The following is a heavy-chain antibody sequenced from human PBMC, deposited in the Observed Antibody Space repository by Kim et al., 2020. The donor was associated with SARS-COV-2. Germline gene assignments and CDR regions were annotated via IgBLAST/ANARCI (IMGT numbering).Heavy chain of an antibody. CDR2: INHSGST. V-gene: IGHV4-34*01. CDR3: ARVRVPLAGPFDY. J-gene: IGHJ4*02. D-gene: IGHD6-19*01. Sequence: SETLSLTCAVYGGSFSGYYWSWIRQPPGKGLEWIGEINHSGSTNYNPSLKSRVTISVDTSKNQFSLKLSSVTAADTAVYYCARVRVPLAGPFDYWGQGTLVTVSS. CDR1: GGSFSGYY.